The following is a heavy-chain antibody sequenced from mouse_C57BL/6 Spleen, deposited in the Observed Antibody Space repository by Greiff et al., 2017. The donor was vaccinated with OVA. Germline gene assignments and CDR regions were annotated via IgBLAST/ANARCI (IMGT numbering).Heavy chain of an antibody. CDR3: ARRGGSSPMDY. Sequence: QVQLKQSGAELVMPGASVKLSCKASGYTFTSYWMHWVKQRPGQGLEWIGEIDPSDSYTNYNQKFKGKSTLTVDKSSSTAYMQLSSLTSEDSAVYYCARRGGSSPMDYWGQGTSVTVSS. CDR2: IDPSDSYT. CDR1: GYTFTSYW. V-gene: IGHV1-69*01. D-gene: IGHD1-1*01. J-gene: IGHJ4*01.